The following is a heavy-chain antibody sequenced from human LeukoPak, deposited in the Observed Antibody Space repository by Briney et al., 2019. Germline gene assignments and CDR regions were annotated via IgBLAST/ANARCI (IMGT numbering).Heavy chain of an antibody. CDR3: ARELLWFGEPTRGYYYGMDV. CDR1: GFTVSSNY. V-gene: IGHV3-30-3*01. J-gene: IGHJ6*02. Sequence: GGSLRLSCAASGFTVSSNYMSWVRQAPGKGLEWVAVISYDGSNKYYADSVKGRFTISRDNSKNTLYLQMNSLRAEDTAVYYCARELLWFGEPTRGYYYGMDVWGQGTTVTVSS. CDR2: ISYDGSNK. D-gene: IGHD3-10*01.